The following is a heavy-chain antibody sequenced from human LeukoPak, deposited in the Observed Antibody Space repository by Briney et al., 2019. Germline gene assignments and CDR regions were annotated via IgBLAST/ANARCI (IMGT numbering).Heavy chain of an antibody. CDR2: ISASRGIT. Sequence: GGSLRLSCAASGFNYSSYTMNWVRPAPGMGLEWLSYISASRGITYYADPVKGRFTICRGNAKNSLYLQMNSLRAEDTAVYYCVRGSLASGVVVYYYYYLDVWGKGTTVTVSS. V-gene: IGHV3-48*01. J-gene: IGHJ6*03. CDR1: GFNYSSYT. CDR3: VRGSLASGVVVYYYYYLDV. D-gene: IGHD3-3*01.